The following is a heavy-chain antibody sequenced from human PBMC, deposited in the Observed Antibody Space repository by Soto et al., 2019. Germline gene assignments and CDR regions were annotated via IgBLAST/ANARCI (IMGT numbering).Heavy chain of an antibody. Sequence: ESVGGVVQPGRSLRLSCAASGFTFSNYGMHWVRQAPGKGLEWVAVIWYDGSNKYYADSVKGRFTISRDNSKNTLYVQMNSLRAEDTAVYYCARDPSHGSGSYLDYWGQGTLVTVSS. J-gene: IGHJ4*02. CDR2: IWYDGSNK. D-gene: IGHD3-10*01. V-gene: IGHV3-33*01. CDR3: ARDPSHGSGSYLDY. CDR1: GFTFSNYG.